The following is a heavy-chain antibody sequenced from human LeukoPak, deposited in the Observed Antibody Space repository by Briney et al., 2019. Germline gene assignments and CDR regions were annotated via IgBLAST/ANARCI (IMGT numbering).Heavy chain of an antibody. Sequence: ASVKVSCKASVYTFTGYYMHWVRQAPGQGLEWMGWINPNRGGTNYAQTFQGRVTMTRYTSTSTAYMELSRLRADDTAVYYCARDQHIVVVPAAIGYYYYYMDVWGKGTTVTVS. CDR3: ARDQHIVVVPAAIGYYYYYMDV. V-gene: IGHV1-2*02. CDR1: VYTFTGYY. D-gene: IGHD2-2*02. CDR2: INPNRGGT. J-gene: IGHJ6*03.